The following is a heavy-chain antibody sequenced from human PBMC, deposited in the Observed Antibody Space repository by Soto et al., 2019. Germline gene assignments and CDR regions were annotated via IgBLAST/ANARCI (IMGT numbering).Heavy chain of an antibody. Sequence: QVPLVQSGAEVKKPGASVKVSCKASGYTFTSYAMHWVRQAPGQRLEWMGWINAGNGNTKYSQKFQGRVTITRDKSASTAYMELSSLRSEDTAVYYCARDQDKYCSGGSCCGYFDYWGQGTLVTVSS. CDR1: GYTFTSYA. V-gene: IGHV1-3*01. J-gene: IGHJ4*02. CDR2: INAGNGNT. D-gene: IGHD2-15*01. CDR3: ARDQDKYCSGGSCCGYFDY.